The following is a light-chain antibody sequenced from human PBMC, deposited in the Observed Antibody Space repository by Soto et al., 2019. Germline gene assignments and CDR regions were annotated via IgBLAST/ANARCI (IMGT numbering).Light chain of an antibody. V-gene: IGKV1-27*01. CDR1: HGLSNN. J-gene: IGKJ1*01. CDR2: GAS. Sequence: DIQMTRSPSSLSAAVGDSVTITCRASHGLSNNLAWYQQKPGQVPKLLIYGASTLQSGVPSRFSGSRSGTDVTRTISSLQPVDVATYHFQNHDSAPLTCGQGTKV. CDR3: QNHDSAPLT.